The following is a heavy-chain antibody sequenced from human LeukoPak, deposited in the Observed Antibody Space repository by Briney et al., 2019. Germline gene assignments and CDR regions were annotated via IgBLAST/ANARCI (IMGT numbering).Heavy chain of an antibody. CDR2: IIPILGIA. CDR3: ARDSIVAPSFDY. J-gene: IGHJ4*02. D-gene: IGHD5-12*01. CDR1: GGTFSSYA. Sequence: SVKVSCKASGGTFSSYAISWVRQAPGQGLEWMGRIIPILGIANYAQKFQGRVTITADKSTSTAYMELSSLRSEDTAVYYCARDSIVAPSFDYWGQGTLVTVSS. V-gene: IGHV1-69*04.